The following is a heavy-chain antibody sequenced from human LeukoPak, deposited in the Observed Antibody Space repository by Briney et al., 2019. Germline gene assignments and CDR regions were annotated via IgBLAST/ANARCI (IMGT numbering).Heavy chain of an antibody. J-gene: IGHJ4*02. CDR3: AKDKGDSGYFDY. CDR2: ISYDGSNK. V-gene: IGHV3-30*18. Sequence: GGSLRLSCAASGFTFNSYGMHWDRQAPGKGLEWVAVISYDGSNKYYADSVKGRFAISRDNSKNTLYLQMNSLRAEDTAVYYCAKDKGDSGYFDYWGQGTLVTVSS. D-gene: IGHD1-26*01. CDR1: GFTFNSYG.